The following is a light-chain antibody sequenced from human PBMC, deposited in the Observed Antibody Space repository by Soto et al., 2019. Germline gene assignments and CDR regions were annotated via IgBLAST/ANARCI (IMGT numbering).Light chain of an antibody. J-gene: IGKJ1*01. V-gene: IGKV3-20*01. CDR1: QIVYNGY. CDR2: GAS. CDR3: QQYVSSPRT. Sequence: ENVLTQSPGTLSLSPGESATLSCRASQIVYNGYLAWYQQKPGQPPRLLIFGASTRASGVPDRFSGSESGTDFTLTINRLQPGDFAVYYCQQYVSSPRTFGQGTRVEIK.